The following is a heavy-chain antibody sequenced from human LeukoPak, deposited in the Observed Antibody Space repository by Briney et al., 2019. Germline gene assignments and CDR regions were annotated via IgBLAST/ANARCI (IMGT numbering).Heavy chain of an antibody. CDR3: ARRVLYSSGWYVDY. J-gene: IGHJ4*02. CDR1: GGSFSGYY. CDR2: INHSGRT. V-gene: IGHV4-34*01. Sequence: RTSETLSLTCAVYGGSFSGYYWSWTRQPPGKGLEWIGEINHSGRTNYNPSLKSRVTISVDSSKNQFSLRLSFVTAADTAVYYCARRVLYSSGWYVDYWGQGTLVTVSS. D-gene: IGHD6-19*01.